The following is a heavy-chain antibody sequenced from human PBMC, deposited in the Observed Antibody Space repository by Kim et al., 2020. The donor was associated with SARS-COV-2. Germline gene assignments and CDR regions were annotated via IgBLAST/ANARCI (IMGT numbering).Heavy chain of an antibody. Sequence: RFTISRDKSKDTLYLQMNSLRAEDTAVYYCARVSRNYGSGSYYYYYGMDVWGQGTTVTVSS. D-gene: IGHD3-10*01. CDR3: ARVSRNYGSGSYYYYYGMDV. V-gene: IGHV3-30*01. J-gene: IGHJ6*02.